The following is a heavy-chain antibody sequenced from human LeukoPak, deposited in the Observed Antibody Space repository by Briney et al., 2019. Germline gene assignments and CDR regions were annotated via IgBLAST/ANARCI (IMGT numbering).Heavy chain of an antibody. CDR1: GDSISGTSFY. CDR3: AITTVTFDY. Sequence: SETLSLTCTVSGDSISGTSFYWGWIRQPPGKGLEYIGSVYYTGTTYYNPSLKSRVTISVDPSKNQFSLKLSSVTAADTAVYYCAITTVTFDYWGQGTLVTVSS. V-gene: IGHV4-39*07. CDR2: VYYTGTT. D-gene: IGHD4-17*01. J-gene: IGHJ4*02.